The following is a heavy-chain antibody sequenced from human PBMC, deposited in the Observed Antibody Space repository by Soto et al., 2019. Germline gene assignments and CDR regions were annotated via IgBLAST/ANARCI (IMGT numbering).Heavy chain of an antibody. V-gene: IGHV1-69*02. Sequence: SVKVSCKASGGTFSSYTISWVRQAPGQGLEWMGRIIPILGIANYAQKFQGRVTITADKSTSTAYMELSSLRSEDTAVYYCARSDCSGGSCYFWYYYMDVWGKGTTVTVSS. CDR3: ARSDCSGGSCYFWYYYMDV. J-gene: IGHJ6*03. CDR1: GGTFSSYT. CDR2: IIPILGIA. D-gene: IGHD2-15*01.